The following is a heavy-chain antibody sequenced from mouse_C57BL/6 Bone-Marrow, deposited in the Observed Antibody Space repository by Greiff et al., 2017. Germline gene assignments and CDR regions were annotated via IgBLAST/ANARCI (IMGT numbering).Heavy chain of an antibody. Sequence: VQLQESGPGLVQPSQSLSITCTVSGFSLTSYGVHWVRQSPGKGLEWLGVIWSGGSTDYNAAFISRLSISKDNSKSQVFFKMNSLQADDTAIYYCASPLITTVVATPYAMDYWGQGTSVTVSS. CDR2: IWSGGST. CDR3: ASPLITTVVATPYAMDY. V-gene: IGHV2-2*01. J-gene: IGHJ4*01. D-gene: IGHD1-1*01. CDR1: GFSLTSYG.